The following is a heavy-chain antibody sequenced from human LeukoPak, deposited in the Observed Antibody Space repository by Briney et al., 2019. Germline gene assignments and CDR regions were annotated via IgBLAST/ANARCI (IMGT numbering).Heavy chain of an antibody. J-gene: IGHJ5*02. CDR2: IKRDASEK. CDR3: ARESGYYTNWFDP. CDR1: GFTFSSYW. Sequence: QTGGSLRLSCAASGFTFSSYWMSWVRQAPGKGLEWVSNIKRDASEKYYVDSVKGRFTISRDNAKNSLYLQMNSLRAEDTAVYHCARESGYYTNWFDPWGQGTLVTVSS. D-gene: IGHD3-22*01. V-gene: IGHV3-7*01.